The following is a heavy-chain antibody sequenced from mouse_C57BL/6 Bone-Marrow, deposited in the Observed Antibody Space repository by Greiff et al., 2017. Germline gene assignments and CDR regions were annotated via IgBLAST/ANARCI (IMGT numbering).Heavy chain of an antibody. CDR1: GYTFTSYW. D-gene: IGHD2-1*01. CDR3: AKVRYGNLYLWCFAV. J-gene: IGHJ1*03. Sequence: QVQLQQPGAELVRPGASVKLSCKASGYTFTSYWMHWVKQRPGQGLEWIGVIDPSDSYTNYNQKFKGKATLTVDKSSSTAYMQLSSLTSEDSAVFYCAKVRYGNLYLWCFAVWGTGTTVTVSA. CDR2: IDPSDSYT. V-gene: IGHV1-59*01.